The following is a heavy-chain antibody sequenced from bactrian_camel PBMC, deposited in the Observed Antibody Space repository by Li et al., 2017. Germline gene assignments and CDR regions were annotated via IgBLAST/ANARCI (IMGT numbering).Heavy chain of an antibody. Sequence: HVQLVESGGGSVQAGGSLTLSCTVTGLPEGSGCLAWFRRTPGQQREGLAVIANDGTPSYKEESMKGRFTISQDNARSMLYLQMDSLKPEDTAVYYCAAATSCGAIGNRRGRSLRAEGQGTQVTVS. J-gene: IGHJ4*01. CDR2: IANDGTP. V-gene: IGHV3S55*01. D-gene: IGHD1*01. CDR1: GLPEGSGC.